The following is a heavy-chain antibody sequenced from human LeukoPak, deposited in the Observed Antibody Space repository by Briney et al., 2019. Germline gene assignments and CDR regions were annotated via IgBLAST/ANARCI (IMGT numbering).Heavy chain of an antibody. Sequence: SEALSLTCAVSGGSISSGGYSWSWIRQPPGKGLEWIGYIYHSGSTYYNPSLKSRVTISVDRSKNQFSLKLSSVTAADTAVYYCARGYVLIDYWGQGTLVTVSS. CDR1: GGSISSGGYS. CDR2: IYHSGST. D-gene: IGHD2/OR15-2a*01. CDR3: ARGYVLIDY. J-gene: IGHJ4*02. V-gene: IGHV4-30-2*01.